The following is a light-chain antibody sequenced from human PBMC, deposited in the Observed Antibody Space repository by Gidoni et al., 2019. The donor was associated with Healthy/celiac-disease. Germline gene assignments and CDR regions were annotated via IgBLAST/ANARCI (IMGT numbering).Light chain of an antibody. V-gene: IGKV3-11*01. CDR3: QQRSNWPLT. J-gene: IGKJ4*01. CDR2: DAS. Sequence: EIVLPQSPATLSLSPGERATLSCRASQSVSSYLAWYQQKPGQAPRLLIYDASNRATGIPARFSGSGSGTDFTLTFSSLEPEDFAVYYCQQRSNWPLTCXGXTKVEIK. CDR1: QSVSSY.